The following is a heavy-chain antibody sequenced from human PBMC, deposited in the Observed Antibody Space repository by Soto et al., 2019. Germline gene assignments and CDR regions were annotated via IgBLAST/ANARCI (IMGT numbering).Heavy chain of an antibody. D-gene: IGHD2-2*01. J-gene: IGHJ6*03. CDR3: ARGRLDQLLPGSMDV. CDR1: GYTFTSYA. Sequence: ASVKVSCKASGYTFTSYAMHWVRQAPGQRLEWMGWINAGNGNTKYSQKFQGRVTITRDTSASTAYMELSSLRSEDTAVYYCARGRLDQLLPGSMDVWGKGTTVTVSS. V-gene: IGHV1-3*01. CDR2: INAGNGNT.